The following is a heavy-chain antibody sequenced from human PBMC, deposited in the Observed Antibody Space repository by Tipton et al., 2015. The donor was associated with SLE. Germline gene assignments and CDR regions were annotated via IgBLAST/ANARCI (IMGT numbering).Heavy chain of an antibody. Sequence: AVSGFTFSSYAMHWVRQAPGKGLEWVAVISYDGSNKYYADSVKGRFTISRDNSKNTLYLQMNSLRAEDTAVYYCARGRMRYDFWSGDLGYWGQGTLVTVSS. CDR2: ISYDGSNK. CDR3: ARGRMRYDFWSGDLGY. CDR1: GFTFSSYA. D-gene: IGHD3-3*01. V-gene: IGHV3-30*04. J-gene: IGHJ4*02.